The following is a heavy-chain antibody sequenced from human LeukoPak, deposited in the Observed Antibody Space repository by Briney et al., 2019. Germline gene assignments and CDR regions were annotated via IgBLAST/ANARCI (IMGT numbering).Heavy chain of an antibody. CDR1: GFTFSSYG. V-gene: IGHV3-33*01. J-gene: IGHJ4*02. Sequence: GGSLRLSCAASGFTFSSYGMHWVRQCPGRGLEWVAVIWYDGSNKHYADSVKGRFTISRDNSKNTLYLQMNSLRAEDTAVYYCAREGNSGYDWNYWGQGTLVTVSS. CDR3: AREGNSGYDWNY. D-gene: IGHD5-12*01. CDR2: IWYDGSNK.